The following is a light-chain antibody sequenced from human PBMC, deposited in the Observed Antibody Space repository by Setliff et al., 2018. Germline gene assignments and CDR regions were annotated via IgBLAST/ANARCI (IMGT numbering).Light chain of an antibody. V-gene: IGLV2-14*03. CDR1: NSDVGGYNY. CDR2: EVT. J-gene: IGLJ2*01. CDR3: LSYTSETTHAL. Sequence: QSALAQPDSVSGSPGQSITISCAGTNSDVGGYNYVSWYQQHPNKAPKLMIYEVTKRPSGVSDRFSGSKSGNTASLTISGLQAEDEADYYCLSYTSETTHALFAGGTK.